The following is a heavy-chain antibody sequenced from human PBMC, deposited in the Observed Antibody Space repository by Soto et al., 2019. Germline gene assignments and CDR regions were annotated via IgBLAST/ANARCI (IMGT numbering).Heavy chain of an antibody. CDR3: ARTPEYCSSTSCYPTIDY. V-gene: IGHV3-30-3*01. D-gene: IGHD2-2*01. CDR1: GFTFSSYA. CDR2: ISYDGSNK. Sequence: QVQLVESGGGVVQPGRSLRLSCAASGFTFSSYAMHWVRQAPGKGLEWVAVISYDGSNKYYADSVKGRFTISRDNSKNTLHLQMNSLRAEDTAVYYCARTPEYCSSTSCYPTIDYWGQGTLVTVSS. J-gene: IGHJ4*02.